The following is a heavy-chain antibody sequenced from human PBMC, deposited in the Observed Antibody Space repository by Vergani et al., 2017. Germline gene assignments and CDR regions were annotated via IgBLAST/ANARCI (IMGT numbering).Heavy chain of an antibody. V-gene: IGHV3-30*18. CDR2: ISYDGSNK. CDR1: GFTFSSYG. J-gene: IGHJ6*02. Sequence: QVQLVESGGGVVQPGRSLRLSCAASGFTFSSYGMHWVRQAPGKGLEWVAVISYDGSNKYYADSVKGRFTISRDNSKNTLYLQMNSLRAEDTAVYYFAKDPSTPTVTSDYYYYCGMDVWGQGTTVTVSS. D-gene: IGHD4-11*01. CDR3: AKDPSTPTVTSDYYYYCGMDV.